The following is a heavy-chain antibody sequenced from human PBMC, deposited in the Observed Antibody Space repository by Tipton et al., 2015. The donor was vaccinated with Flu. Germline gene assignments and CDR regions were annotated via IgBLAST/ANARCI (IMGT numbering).Heavy chain of an antibody. V-gene: IGHV4-31*02. D-gene: IGHD1-7*01. Sequence: LRLSCTVSGGSISSGGYYWSWIRQHPGKGLEWIGYIYYSGSTYYNPSLKSRVTISVDTSKNQFSLKLSSVTAADTAVYYCARALGGSVAWNYGIFDYWGQGTLVTVSS. CDR2: IYYSGST. J-gene: IGHJ4*02. CDR3: ARALGGSVAWNYGIFDY. CDR1: GGSISSGGYY.